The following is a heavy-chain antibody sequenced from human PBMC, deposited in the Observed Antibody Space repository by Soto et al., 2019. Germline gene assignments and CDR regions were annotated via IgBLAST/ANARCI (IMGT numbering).Heavy chain of an antibody. D-gene: IGHD2-21*02. V-gene: IGHV3-30-3*01. CDR1: GFTFSSYA. Sequence: VQLMESGGGLVQPGGSLRLSCAASGFTFSSYAMHWVRQAPGKGLEWVAVISYDGSNKYYADSVKGRFTISRDNSKNTLYLQMNSLRAEDTAVYYCATRGGIVVVTAKDAFDIWGQGTMVTVSS. CDR2: ISYDGSNK. CDR3: ATRGGIVVVTAKDAFDI. J-gene: IGHJ3*02.